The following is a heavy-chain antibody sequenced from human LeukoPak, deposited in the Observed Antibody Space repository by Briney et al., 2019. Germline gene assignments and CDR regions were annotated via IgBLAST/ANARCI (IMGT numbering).Heavy chain of an antibody. Sequence: GGSLRLSCAASGLTFSSYAVSWVRQAPGKGLEWVSAISGSGDTSFYADSVKGRFTISRDNSKNTLYLQMNSLSAEDTAVYYCAKGVRGGTWYFDLWGRGTLVTVSS. V-gene: IGHV3-23*01. CDR1: GLTFSSYA. CDR2: ISGSGDTS. CDR3: AKGVRGGTWYFDL. D-gene: IGHD3-10*01. J-gene: IGHJ2*01.